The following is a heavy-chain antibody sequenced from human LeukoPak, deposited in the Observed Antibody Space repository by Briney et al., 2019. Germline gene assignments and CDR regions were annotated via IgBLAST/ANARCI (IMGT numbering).Heavy chain of an antibody. J-gene: IGHJ4*02. CDR1: GGSIRSTTHY. Sequence: KPSATLSLTCTVSGGSIRSTTHYWSWIRQPPWKGPERMGNIYHSGTTNYNPSLRSRVTISVDTSKNQFSLKLSSVTAADTAVYYCATMKAVRVNDFWSGYPDYWGQGTLVTVSS. V-gene: IGHV4-61*01. CDR3: ATMKAVRVNDFWSGYPDY. D-gene: IGHD3-3*01. CDR2: IYHSGTT.